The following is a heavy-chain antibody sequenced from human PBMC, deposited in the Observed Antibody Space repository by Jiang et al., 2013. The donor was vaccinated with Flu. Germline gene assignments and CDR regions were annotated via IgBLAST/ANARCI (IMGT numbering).Heavy chain of an antibody. J-gene: IGHJ4*02. CDR3: ARAGQADSSGWYEFDY. V-gene: IGHV1-8*01. D-gene: IGHD6-19*01. CDR1: GYTFTSYD. CDR2: MNPNSGNT. Sequence: QLVESGAEVKKPGASVKVSCKASGYTFTSYDINWVRQATGQGLEWMGWMNPNSGNTGYAQKFQGRVTMTRNTSISTAYMELSSLRSEDTAVYYCARAGQADSSGWYEFDYWGQGTLVTVSS.